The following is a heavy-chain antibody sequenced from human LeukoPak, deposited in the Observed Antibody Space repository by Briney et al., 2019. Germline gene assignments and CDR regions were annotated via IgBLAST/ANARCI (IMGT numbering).Heavy chain of an antibody. Sequence: GGSLRLSCAASGFTCSSYAMSWVRQAPGKGLEWVSAISGSGGSTYYADSVKGRFTITRDNSKNTLYLQMNSLRAEDTAVYYCANPELLSAIWDYWGQGTLVTVSS. J-gene: IGHJ4*02. V-gene: IGHV3-23*01. CDR1: GFTCSSYA. CDR3: ANPELLSAIWDY. D-gene: IGHD1-26*01. CDR2: ISGSGGST.